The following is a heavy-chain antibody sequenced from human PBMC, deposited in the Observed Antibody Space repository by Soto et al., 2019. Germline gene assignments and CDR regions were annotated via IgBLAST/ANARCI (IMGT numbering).Heavy chain of an antibody. CDR3: AKGSIREWLVPPFDY. CDR2: ISWNSGSI. Sequence: TGGSLRLSCAASGFTFDDYAMHWVRQAPGKGLEWVSGISWNSGSIGYADSVKGRFTISRDNAKNSLYLQMNSLRAEDTALYYCAKGSIREWLVPPFDYWGQGTLVTVSS. CDR1: GFTFDDYA. J-gene: IGHJ4*02. V-gene: IGHV3-9*01. D-gene: IGHD6-19*01.